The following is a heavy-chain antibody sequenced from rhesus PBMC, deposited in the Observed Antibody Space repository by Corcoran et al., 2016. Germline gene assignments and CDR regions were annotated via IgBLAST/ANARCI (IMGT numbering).Heavy chain of an antibody. J-gene: IGHJ4*01. V-gene: IGHV4S7*01. CDR2: IYSSSGNT. CDR3: ARVCSSGWSGGYFDY. D-gene: IGHD6S26*01. Sequence: QVQLQESGPGLLKPSETLSLTCAVSGGSISGGYGWGWIRQPPGKGLEWIGSIYSSSGNTYYNPSLKSRGTISTDTSKNQFALRLSSGTAADTAVYYCARVCSSGWSGGYFDYWVQGVLVTVSS. CDR1: GGSISGGYG.